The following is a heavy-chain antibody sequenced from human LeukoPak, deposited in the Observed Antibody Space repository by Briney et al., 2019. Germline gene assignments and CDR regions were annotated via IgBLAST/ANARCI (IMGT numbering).Heavy chain of an antibody. Sequence: SVKVSCKASGGTFSSYAISWVRQAPGQGLEWMGRIIPIFGTANYAQKFQGRVTITTDESTSTAYMELSSLRSEDTAVYYCARHPNPYYYYIDVWGKGTTVTVSS. CDR1: GGTFSSYA. J-gene: IGHJ6*03. CDR3: ARHPNPYYYYIDV. V-gene: IGHV1-69*05. CDR2: IIPIFGTA. D-gene: IGHD1-14*01.